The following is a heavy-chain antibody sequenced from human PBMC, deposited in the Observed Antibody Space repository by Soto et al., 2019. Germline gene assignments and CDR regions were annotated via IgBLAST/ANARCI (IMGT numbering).Heavy chain of an antibody. CDR2: IHHSGTT. CDR3: AAGEASSRNLAPYYLDF. V-gene: IGHV4-59*01. D-gene: IGHD6-13*01. J-gene: IGHJ4*02. Sequence: SETLSLTCTVSGGSMRNYFWTWIRQPPGKGLEWIGYIHHSGTTSFFPAYNPSLRSRVTISEDTSKNQFSLKLLSVTTADTAVYFCAAGEASSRNLAPYYLDFWGQGTLVTVSS. CDR1: GGSMRNYF.